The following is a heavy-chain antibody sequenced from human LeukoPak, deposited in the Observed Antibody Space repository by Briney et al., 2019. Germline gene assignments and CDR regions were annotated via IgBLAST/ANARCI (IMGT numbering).Heavy chain of an antibody. J-gene: IGHJ2*01. V-gene: IGHV3-23*01. Sequence: GGSLRLSCAASGFTFSSYAMSWVRQAPGKGLEWVSAISGSGGSTYYADSVKGRFTISRDNSKNTLYLQMNSLRVEDTAVYYCAKDSLWVTTMNTLDWYFDLWGRGTLVTVSS. D-gene: IGHD4-17*01. CDR1: GFTFSSYA. CDR3: AKDSLWVTTMNTLDWYFDL. CDR2: ISGSGGST.